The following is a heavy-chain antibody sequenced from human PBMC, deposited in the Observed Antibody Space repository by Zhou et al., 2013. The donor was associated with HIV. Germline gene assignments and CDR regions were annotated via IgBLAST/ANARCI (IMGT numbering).Heavy chain of an antibody. CDR1: GYTFTSYA. CDR2: INAGNGNT. Sequence: QVQLVQSGAEVKKPGASVKVSCKASGYTFTSYAMHWVRQAPGQRLEWMGWINAGNGNTKYSQKLQGRVTITRDTSASTAYMEMSSLRSEDTAVYYCARGPHGLEPVDYWGQGTLVTGLL. D-gene: IGHD1-1*01. CDR3: ARGPHGLEPVDY. V-gene: IGHV1-3*01. J-gene: IGHJ4*02.